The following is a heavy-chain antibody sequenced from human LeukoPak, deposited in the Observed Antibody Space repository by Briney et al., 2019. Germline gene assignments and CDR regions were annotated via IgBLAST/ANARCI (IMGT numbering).Heavy chain of an antibody. Sequence: ASVKVSCKASGYTFTGYYMHWVRQAPGQGLEWMGWINPNSGGTNYAQKFQGRVTMTRDTSISTAYMELSRLRSEDTAVYYCARGVLLGYGQLWTYYFDYWGQGTLVTVSS. J-gene: IGHJ4*02. D-gene: IGHD5-18*01. CDR3: ARGVLLGYGQLWTYYFDY. CDR1: GYTFTGYY. CDR2: INPNSGGT. V-gene: IGHV1-2*02.